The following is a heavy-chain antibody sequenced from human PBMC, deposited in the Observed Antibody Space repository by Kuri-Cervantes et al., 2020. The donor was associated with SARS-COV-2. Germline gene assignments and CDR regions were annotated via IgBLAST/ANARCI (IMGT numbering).Heavy chain of an antibody. D-gene: IGHD2-2*01. CDR1: GGSFSGYY. J-gene: IGHJ1*01. Sequence: SETLSLTCAVYGGSFSGYYWSWIRQPPGKGLEWIGEINHSGSTNYNPSLKSRVTISVDTSKNQFSLHLTSVTAADTAVYYCARGYCSSSSCYRYGGSYFEHWGQGTLVTVSS. CDR2: INHSGST. V-gene: IGHV4-34*01. CDR3: ARGYCSSSSCYRYGGSYFEH.